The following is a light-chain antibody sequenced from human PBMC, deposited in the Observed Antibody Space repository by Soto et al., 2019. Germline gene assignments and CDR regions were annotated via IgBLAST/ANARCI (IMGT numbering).Light chain of an antibody. Sequence: EIVLTQFPGALSLSTGERVTLSCRASQTVSNTYLAWYQQKSGQAPKFLIYGASNRPTGIPARFSGSGSGTDFTLSISRLEPEDFPVYYCQQYGALPPTFGGGTKVDIK. V-gene: IGKV3-20*01. CDR2: GAS. CDR1: QTVSNTY. CDR3: QQYGALPPT. J-gene: IGKJ4*01.